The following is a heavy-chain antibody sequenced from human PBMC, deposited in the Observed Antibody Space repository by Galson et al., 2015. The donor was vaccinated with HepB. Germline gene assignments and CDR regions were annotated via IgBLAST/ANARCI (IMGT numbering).Heavy chain of an antibody. V-gene: IGHV2-5*02. CDR1: GFSLRTSGVG. D-gene: IGHD5-12*01. CDR2: IYWDDDK. J-gene: IGHJ4*02. Sequence: PALVKPTQTLTLTCTFSGFSLRTSGVGVGWIRQPPGKALEWLALIYWDDDKRYSPSLKSRLTITKDTSKNQVVLTMTNMDPVDTATYYCAHYSGYEPNPYYWGQGTLVTVSS. CDR3: AHYSGYEPNPYY.